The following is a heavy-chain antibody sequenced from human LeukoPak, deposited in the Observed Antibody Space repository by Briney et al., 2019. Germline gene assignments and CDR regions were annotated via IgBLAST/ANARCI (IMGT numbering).Heavy chain of an antibody. V-gene: IGHV3-30*04. CDR1: GFTFSSYA. Sequence: PGRSLRLSCAASGFTFSSYAMHWVRQAPGKGLEWVAVISYDGSNKYYADSVKGRFTISRDNSKNTLYLQMNSLRAEDTAVYYCASDPYDILTGYLDYWGQGTLVTVSS. D-gene: IGHD3-9*01. CDR3: ASDPYDILTGYLDY. J-gene: IGHJ4*02. CDR2: ISYDGSNK.